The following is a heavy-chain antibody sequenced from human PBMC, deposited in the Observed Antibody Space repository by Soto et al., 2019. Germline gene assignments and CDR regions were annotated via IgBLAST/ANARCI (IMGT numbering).Heavy chain of an antibody. CDR3: ARTYDSNGYANEFDS. CDR1: GRSITSYY. CDR2: IYDNGIT. J-gene: IGHJ4*02. Sequence: QVVLQESGPGLVKPSETLSLTCSVSGRSITSYYWSWVRQPPGKGLEWIGYIYDNGITSQNPSLKSRVTMSADTSQNQFSLNLTSVTGADTAVYYCARTYDSNGYANEFDSWGQGIIVTVTS. D-gene: IGHD3-22*01. V-gene: IGHV4-59*12.